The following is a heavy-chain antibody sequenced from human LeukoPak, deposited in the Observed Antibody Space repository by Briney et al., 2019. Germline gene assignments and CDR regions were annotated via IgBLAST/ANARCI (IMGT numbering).Heavy chain of an antibody. Sequence: GRSLRLSCAASGFTFSSYAMHWVRQAPGKGLEWVAVIPYDGSNKYYADSVKGRFTISRDNSKNTLYLQMNSLRAEDTAVYYCAKDDRIQTRRYSYNYWGQGTLVTVSS. CDR3: AKDDRIQTRRYSYNY. CDR2: IPYDGSNK. V-gene: IGHV3-30*04. D-gene: IGHD5-18*01. J-gene: IGHJ4*02. CDR1: GFTFSSYA.